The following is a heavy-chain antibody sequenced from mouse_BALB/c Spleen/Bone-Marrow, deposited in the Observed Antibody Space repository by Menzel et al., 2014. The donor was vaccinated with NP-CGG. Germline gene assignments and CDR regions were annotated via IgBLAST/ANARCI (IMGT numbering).Heavy chain of an antibody. Sequence: GAELVRPGASVKLSCTASGFNIKDTYMHWVKQRPEQGLEWIGRIDPANGNTKYDPKFQGKATITADTSSNTAYLQLSSLTSEDTAVYYCAPYYYGSSLFAYWGQGTLVTVS. CDR1: GFNIKDTY. J-gene: IGHJ3*01. V-gene: IGHV14-3*02. CDR3: APYYYGSSLFAY. D-gene: IGHD1-1*01. CDR2: IDPANGNT.